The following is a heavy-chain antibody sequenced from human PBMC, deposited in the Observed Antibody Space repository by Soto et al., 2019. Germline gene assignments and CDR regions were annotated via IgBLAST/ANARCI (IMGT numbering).Heavy chain of an antibody. V-gene: IGHV1-69*08. Sequence: QVQLVQSGAAVEKPGSSVKISFKASGDSFSSYPRSWMRQAPGHGLEWMGRIVPLLGTTNYAQKFQGSVTFTADKSTSTVYMAVRSLRSEDTALSYCARDLSAVAGTQDFDIWGQGTMVLASS. CDR2: IVPLLGTT. D-gene: IGHD6-19*01. CDR1: GDSFSSYP. J-gene: IGHJ3*02. CDR3: ARDLSAVAGTQDFDI.